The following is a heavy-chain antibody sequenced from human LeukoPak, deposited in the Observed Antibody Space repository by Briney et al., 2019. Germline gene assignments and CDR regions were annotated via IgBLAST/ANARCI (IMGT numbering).Heavy chain of an antibody. CDR1: GYTFTGYY. CDR3: ARDPHIVVVPAASGWWFDP. Sequence: ASVKVSCKASGYTFTGYYMHWVRQAPGQGLEWMGWINPNSGGTNYAQKFQGRVTMTRDTSISTAYMELSRLRSDDTAVYYCARDPHIVVVPAASGWWFDPWGQGTLVTVSS. J-gene: IGHJ5*02. CDR2: INPNSGGT. V-gene: IGHV1-2*02. D-gene: IGHD2-2*01.